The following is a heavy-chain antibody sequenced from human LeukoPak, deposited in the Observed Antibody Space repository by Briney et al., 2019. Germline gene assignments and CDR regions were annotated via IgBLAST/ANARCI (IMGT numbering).Heavy chain of an antibody. V-gene: IGHV4-59*01. J-gene: IGHJ4*02. Sequence: SETLSLTCSVSGDSISYFYWSWIRQPPGKGLEWIGYIHYSGSTDYNPSLKSRVTISVDMSKNQFSLKLTSVTAADTAVYYCARAFWGSGIDYWGQGTLVTVSS. CDR3: ARAFWGSGIDY. CDR2: IHYSGST. CDR1: GDSISYFY. D-gene: IGHD3-16*01.